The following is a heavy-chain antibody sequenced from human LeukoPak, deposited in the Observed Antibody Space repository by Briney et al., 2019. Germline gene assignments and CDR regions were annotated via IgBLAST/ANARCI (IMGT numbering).Heavy chain of an antibody. CDR2: IYYSGST. CDR3: AGSRSGYFHH. CDR1: GGSISHYY. J-gene: IGHJ1*01. Sequence: PSETLPLTRTVCGGSISHYYWNWIRQPPGKGLEWIGYIYYSGSTNYNPSFKSRVTISVDTSKNQFSLKLSSVTAADTAVYYCAGSRSGYFHHWGQGTLVTVSS. D-gene: IGHD2-2*01. V-gene: IGHV4-59*01.